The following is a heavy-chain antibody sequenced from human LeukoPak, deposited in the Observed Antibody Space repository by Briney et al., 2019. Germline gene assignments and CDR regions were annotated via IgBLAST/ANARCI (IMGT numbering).Heavy chain of an antibody. CDR1: GGSISSGGYY. J-gene: IGHJ6*02. CDR3: ARDHDYGGNWLYGMDV. D-gene: IGHD4-23*01. CDR2: IYYSGST. Sequence: PSETLSLTCTVSGGSISSGGYYWSWIRQHPGKGLEWIGYIYYSGSTYYNPSLKSRVTISVDTSKNQSSLKLSSVTAADTAVYYCARDHDYGGNWLYGMDVWGQGTTVTVSS. V-gene: IGHV4-31*03.